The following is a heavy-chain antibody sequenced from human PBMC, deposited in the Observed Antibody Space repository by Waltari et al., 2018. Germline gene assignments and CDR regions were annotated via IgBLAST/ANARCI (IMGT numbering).Heavy chain of an antibody. CDR2: IRSSSSYI. CDR3: ARDLPRDHGINYFDY. CDR1: GFTFSSYS. J-gene: IGHJ4*02. D-gene: IGHD2-15*01. Sequence: EVQLVESGGGLVKPGGSLRLSCAASGFTFSSYSMNWVRQAPGKGLEWVSSIRSSSSYIYYADSVKGRFTISRDNAKNSLYLQMNSLRAEDTAVYYCARDLPRDHGINYFDYWGQGTLVTVSS. V-gene: IGHV3-21*01.